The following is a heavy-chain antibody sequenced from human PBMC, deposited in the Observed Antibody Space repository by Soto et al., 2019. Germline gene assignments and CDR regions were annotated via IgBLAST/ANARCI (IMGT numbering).Heavy chain of an antibody. Sequence: ASVKVSCKVSGYTLTELSMHWVRQAPGKGLEWMGGFDPEDGETIYAQKFQGRVTMTEDTSTDTAYMELSSLRSEDTAVYYCATDSGVGQSGANNRAARGHYYYYGMDVWGQGTTVTVSS. CDR3: ATDSGVGQSGANNRAARGHYYYYGMDV. V-gene: IGHV1-24*01. J-gene: IGHJ6*02. CDR2: FDPEDGET. CDR1: GYTLTELS. D-gene: IGHD2-15*01.